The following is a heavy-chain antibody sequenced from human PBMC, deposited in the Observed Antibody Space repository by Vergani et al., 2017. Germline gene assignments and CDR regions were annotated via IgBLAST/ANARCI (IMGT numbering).Heavy chain of an antibody. CDR2: ISYDGSNK. CDR1: GFTFSSYA. J-gene: IGHJ3*02. D-gene: IGHD3-22*01. V-gene: IGHV3-30-3*01. CDR3: AKVDHYYDSSGYYSEVPGI. Sequence: QVQLVESGGGVVQPGRSLRLSGAASGFTFSSYAMHWVRQAPGKGLEWVAVISYDGSNKYYADSVKGRFTISRDNSKNTLYLQMNSLRAEDTAVYYCAKVDHYYDSSGYYSEVPGIWGQGTMVTVSS.